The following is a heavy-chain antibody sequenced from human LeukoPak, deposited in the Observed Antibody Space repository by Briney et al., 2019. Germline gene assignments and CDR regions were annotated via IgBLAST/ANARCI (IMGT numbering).Heavy chain of an antibody. J-gene: IGHJ4*02. Sequence: ASVKVSCKASRYTFTGYYMHWVRQAPGQGLEWMGRINPNSGGTNYAQKFQGRVTMTRDTSISTAYMGLSRLRSDDTAVYYCARTSPTVTTMEDWGQGTLVTVSS. CDR1: RYTFTGYY. V-gene: IGHV1-2*06. CDR3: ARTSPTVTTMED. D-gene: IGHD4-17*01. CDR2: INPNSGGT.